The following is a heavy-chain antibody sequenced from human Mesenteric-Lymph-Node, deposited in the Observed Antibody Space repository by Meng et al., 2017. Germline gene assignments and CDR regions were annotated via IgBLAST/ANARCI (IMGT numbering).Heavy chain of an antibody. D-gene: IGHD3-10*01. Sequence: QVHLQESGPGLGMPSQTLALTCTVSGGSISSGGFYWSWIRQHPGKGLEWIGYIHYSGSTYYTPSLRSRVAISIDTSKNQFSLKLTSVTAADTAVYFCARRRGGSGRDCWGQGTLVTVSS. CDR3: ARRRGGSGRDC. V-gene: IGHV4-31*03. CDR2: IHYSGST. CDR1: GGSISSGGFY. J-gene: IGHJ4*02.